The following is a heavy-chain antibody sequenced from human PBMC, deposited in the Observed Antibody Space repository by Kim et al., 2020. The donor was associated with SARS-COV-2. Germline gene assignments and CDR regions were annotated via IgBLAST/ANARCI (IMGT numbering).Heavy chain of an antibody. Sequence: YADSGKGRFTIPRDNSKNTLYLQMNSLRAEDTAVYYCARDRGYGSGGGDYWGQGTLVTVSS. J-gene: IGHJ4*02. D-gene: IGHD3-10*01. V-gene: IGHV3-33*01. CDR3: ARDRGYGSGGGDY.